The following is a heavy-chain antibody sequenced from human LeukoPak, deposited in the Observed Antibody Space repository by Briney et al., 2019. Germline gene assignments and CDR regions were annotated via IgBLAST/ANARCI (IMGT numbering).Heavy chain of an antibody. D-gene: IGHD2-15*01. CDR1: GGTFSSYA. V-gene: IGHV1-69*13. Sequence: ASVKVSCKASGGTFSSYAISWVRQAPGQGLEWMGGIIPIFGTANYAQKFQGRVTITADESTSTAYMELSSLRSEDTAVYYCARTEIVMVAAAGNDVFDIWGQGTMVTVSS. CDR3: ARTEIVMVAAAGNDVFDI. J-gene: IGHJ3*02. CDR2: IIPIFGTA.